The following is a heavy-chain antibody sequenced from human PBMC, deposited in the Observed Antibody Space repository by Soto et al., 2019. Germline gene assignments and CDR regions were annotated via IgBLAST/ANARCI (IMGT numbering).Heavy chain of an antibody. V-gene: IGHV1-69*01. CDR3: ARGRLSPIGDVFDY. J-gene: IGHJ4*02. CDR2: IIPIFGTA. CDR1: XXTFSSYX. D-gene: IGHD3-10*01. Sequence: QVQLVQSGAEVKKPGSSVKVSCXASXXTFSSYXIXWXXQAPGXXLEWMGGIIPIFGTANYAQKFQGRVTITADESTSTAYMELSSLRSEDTAVYYCARGRLSPIGDVFDYWGQGTLVTVSS.